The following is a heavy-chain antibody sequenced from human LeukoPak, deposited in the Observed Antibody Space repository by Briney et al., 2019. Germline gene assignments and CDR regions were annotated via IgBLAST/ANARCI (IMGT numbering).Heavy chain of an antibody. Sequence: APVKVSCKASGYTFTGYYMHWVRQAPGQGLEWMGWINPNSGGTNYAQKFQGRVTMTRDTSISTAYMELSRLRSDDTAVYYCARERAYCSSTSCYENGMDVWRQGTTVTVSS. V-gene: IGHV1-2*02. D-gene: IGHD2-2*01. J-gene: IGHJ6*02. CDR2: INPNSGGT. CDR3: ARERAYCSSTSCYENGMDV. CDR1: GYTFTGYY.